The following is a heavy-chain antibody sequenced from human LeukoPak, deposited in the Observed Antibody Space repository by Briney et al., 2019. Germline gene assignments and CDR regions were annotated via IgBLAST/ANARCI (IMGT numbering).Heavy chain of an antibody. CDR3: AREDFQCGAGCYWGPIDY. CDR1: GFTFRSYW. CDR2: IKEDGSEK. D-gene: IGHD2-21*02. Sequence: PGGSLRLSCAASGFTFRSYWMSWVRQAPGKGLEWVATIKEDGSEKYYVDSVKGRFAISRDNAKNSLYLQMNSLRVVDTAVYYCAREDFQCGAGCYWGPIDYWGQGTLVAVSS. V-gene: IGHV3-7*01. J-gene: IGHJ4*02.